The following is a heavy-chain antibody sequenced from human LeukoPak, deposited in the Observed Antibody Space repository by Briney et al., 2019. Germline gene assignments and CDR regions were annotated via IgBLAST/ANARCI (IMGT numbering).Heavy chain of an antibody. CDR2: IYYSGST. J-gene: IGHJ4*02. V-gene: IGHV4-59*01. D-gene: IGHD6-6*01. CDR3: ASFEYSSSYYFDY. CDR1: VGSISSYY. Sequence: SETLSLTCTVSVGSISSYYWSWIRQPPGKGLEWIGDIYYSGSTNYNPSLKSRVTISVDTSKNQSSLKLRSVTAADTAVYYCASFEYSSSYYFDYWGQGTLVTVSS.